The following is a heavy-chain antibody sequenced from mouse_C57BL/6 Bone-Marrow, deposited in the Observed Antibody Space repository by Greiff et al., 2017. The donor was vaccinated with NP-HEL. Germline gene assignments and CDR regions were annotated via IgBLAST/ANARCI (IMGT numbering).Heavy chain of an antibody. CDR2: IYPSDSET. D-gene: IGHD1-1*02. CDR1: GYTFTSYW. V-gene: IGHV1-61*01. Sequence: QVQLQQPGAELVRPGSSVKLSCKASGYTFTSYWMDWVKQRPGQGLEWIGNIYPSDSETHYNQKFKDKATLTVDKSSSTAYMQLSSLTSEDSAVYYCARRPRRDLLGVAWWYFDVWGTGTTVTVSS. J-gene: IGHJ1*03. CDR3: ARRPRRDLLGVAWWYFDV.